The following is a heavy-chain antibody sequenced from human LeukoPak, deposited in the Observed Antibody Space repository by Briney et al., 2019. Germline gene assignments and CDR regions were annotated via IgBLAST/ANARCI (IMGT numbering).Heavy chain of an antibody. V-gene: IGHV3-48*03. CDR3: ARDGFNFADAFDA. D-gene: IGHD5-24*01. J-gene: IGHJ3*01. CDR2: IRSSGTPI. CDR1: GFTFSSYE. Sequence: GGSLRLSCVASGFTFSSYETNWVRQAPGKGLEWVSYIRSSGTPIYYADSVKGRFTISRDNAKNSLYLQMNNLRAEDTAVYYCARDGFNFADAFDAWGQGTLVTVPS.